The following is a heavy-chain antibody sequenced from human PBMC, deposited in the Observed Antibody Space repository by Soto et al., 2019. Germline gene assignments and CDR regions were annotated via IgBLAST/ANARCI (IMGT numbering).Heavy chain of an antibody. D-gene: IGHD5-12*01. J-gene: IGHJ4*02. CDR2: IRGNGDPP. V-gene: IGHV3-64D*06. CDR3: VKSRGGNNFDFFD. Sequence: GGSLRLSCSASGFTFSSYAMHWVRQSPGKGLEYVSGIRGNGDPPFYADSVKGRFTISRDNSKNTLYLQMSSLSADDTAVYYCVKSRGGNNFDFFDWGQGALVTVSS. CDR1: GFTFSSYA.